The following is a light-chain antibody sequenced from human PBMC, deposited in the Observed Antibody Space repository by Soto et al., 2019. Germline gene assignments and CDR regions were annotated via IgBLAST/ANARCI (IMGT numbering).Light chain of an antibody. CDR2: LNSDGSH. CDR3: QTWGTGIHV. Sequence: QLVLTQSPSASASLGASVKLTCTLSSGHSSYAIAWHQQQPEKGPRYLMKLNSDGSHSKGDGIPDRFSGSSSGAERYLIISSLQSEDEADYSCQTWGTGIHVFGTGTKVTV. CDR1: SGHSSYA. V-gene: IGLV4-69*01. J-gene: IGLJ1*01.